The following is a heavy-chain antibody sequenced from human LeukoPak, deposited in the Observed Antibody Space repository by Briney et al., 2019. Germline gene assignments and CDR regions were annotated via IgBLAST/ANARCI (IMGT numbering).Heavy chain of an antibody. CDR1: GGFISSYY. CDR3: SRGRCSGGSCYWFGFDY. Sequence: KPSETLSLTCTVSGGFISSYYWSWIRQPAGKGLEWIGRIYTSGSTNYNPSLKSRVAMSVDTSKNQFSLKLSSVTAADTAVSYCSRGRCSGGSCYWFGFDYWGQGTLVTVSS. CDR2: IYTSGST. J-gene: IGHJ4*02. V-gene: IGHV4-4*07. D-gene: IGHD2-15*01.